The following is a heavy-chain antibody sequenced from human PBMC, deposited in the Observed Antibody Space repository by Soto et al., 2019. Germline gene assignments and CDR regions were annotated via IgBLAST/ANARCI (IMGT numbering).Heavy chain of an antibody. J-gene: IGHJ6*02. CDR1: GYTFTSYD. D-gene: IGHD1-1*01. Sequence: QVQLVQSGAEVKKPGASVKVSCKASGYTFTSYDINWVRQATGQGLERMGWMNPNSGNTVYAQKFQDRVTMARNTSISTAYMELSSLRSEDTAVYYCARERNMYGMDVWGQGTTVTVSS. CDR2: MNPNSGNT. V-gene: IGHV1-8*01. CDR3: ARERNMYGMDV.